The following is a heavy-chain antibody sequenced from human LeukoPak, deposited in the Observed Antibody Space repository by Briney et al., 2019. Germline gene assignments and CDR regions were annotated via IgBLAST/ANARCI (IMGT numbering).Heavy chain of an antibody. CDR2: ISGSGGST. CDR1: GFTFSNYA. CDR3: AKDDGSGSYYNPYYFDY. Sequence: GGSLRLSCAASGFTFSNYAMSWVRQAPGKGLEWVSDISGSGGSTYYADSVKGRFTISRDNSKNTLYLQMNSLRAEDTAVYYCAKDDGSGSYYNPYYFDYWGQGTLVTVSS. D-gene: IGHD3-10*01. V-gene: IGHV3-23*01. J-gene: IGHJ4*02.